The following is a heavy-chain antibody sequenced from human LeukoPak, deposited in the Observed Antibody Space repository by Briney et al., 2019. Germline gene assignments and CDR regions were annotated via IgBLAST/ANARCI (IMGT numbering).Heavy chain of an antibody. CDR3: ARGYGPRNFNELEY. D-gene: IGHD4-17*01. CDR1: GFTFSTYA. CDR2: IHGNVDRT. J-gene: IGHJ4*02. V-gene: IGHV3-23*01. Sequence: GGSLRLSCAASGFTFSTYAFSWVRQAPGKGLDWVSGIHGNVDRTFYADSVKGRFTISRDNSKNTLYLQMNSLGGDDTAIYYCARGYGPRNFNELEYWGQGTLVTVSS.